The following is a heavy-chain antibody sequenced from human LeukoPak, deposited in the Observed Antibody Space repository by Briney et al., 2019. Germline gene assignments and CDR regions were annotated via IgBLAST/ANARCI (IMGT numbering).Heavy chain of an antibody. J-gene: IGHJ4*02. CDR3: ARGYCCGGSCLHLDY. CDR2: INHSGST. Sequence: SETLSLTCAVYGGSFSGYYWSWLRQAPGKGLEWIGEINHSGSTNYNPSLKSRVTISVDTSKNQFSLKLSSVTAADTAVYYCARGYCCGGSCLHLDYWRQGTLVTVSS. CDR1: GGSFSGYY. D-gene: IGHD2-15*01. V-gene: IGHV4-34*01.